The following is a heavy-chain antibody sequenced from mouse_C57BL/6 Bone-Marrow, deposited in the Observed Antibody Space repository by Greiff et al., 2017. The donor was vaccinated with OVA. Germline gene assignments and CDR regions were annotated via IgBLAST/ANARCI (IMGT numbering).Heavy chain of an antibody. CDR3: ASAVFAY. V-gene: IGHV1-50*01. CDR2: IDPSDSYT. J-gene: IGHJ3*01. CDR1: GYTFTSYW. Sequence: QVQLQQPGAELVKPGASVKLSCKASGYTFTSYWMQWVKQRPGPGLEWIGEIDPSDSYTNYHQKFKGKATLTVDTSSSTAYMQLSSLTSEDSAVYYCASAVFAYWGQGTLVTVSA.